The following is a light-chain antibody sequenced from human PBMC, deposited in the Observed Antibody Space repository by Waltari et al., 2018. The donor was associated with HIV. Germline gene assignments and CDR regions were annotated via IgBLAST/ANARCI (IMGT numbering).Light chain of an antibody. CDR1: SSNIGSNT. CDR2: SNN. V-gene: IGLV1-44*01. CDR3: AAWDDSLNGWV. Sequence: QSVLTQPPSASGTPGQRVTISCSGSSSNIGSNTVNWYQQLPGTAPKHLIYSNNQRPSGVPDRFSSSKAGTSASLAISGRQSEDEADYYCAAWDDSLNGWVFGGGTKLTVL. J-gene: IGLJ3*02.